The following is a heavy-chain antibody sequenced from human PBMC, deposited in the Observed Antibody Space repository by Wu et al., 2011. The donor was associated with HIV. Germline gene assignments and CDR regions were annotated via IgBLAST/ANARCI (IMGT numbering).Heavy chain of an antibody. V-gene: IGHV1-18*04. J-gene: IGHJ3*02. CDR2: ISAYNGDT. Sequence: QVQLVQSGAEVKKPGASVKVSCKASGYTFTGYYMYWVRQAPGQGLEWMGWISAYNGDTNYAQKLQGRVTMTTDTSTNTVYMELSSLRSEDTAVYYCAREGNYAFWSDAFDIWGQGTLVTVSS. CDR1: GYTFTGYY. CDR3: AREGNYAFWSDAFDI. D-gene: IGHD3-3*01.